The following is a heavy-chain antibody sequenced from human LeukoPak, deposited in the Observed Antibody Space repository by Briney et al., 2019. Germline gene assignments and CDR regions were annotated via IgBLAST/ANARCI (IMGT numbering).Heavy chain of an antibody. CDR2: VHFSGST. D-gene: IGHD6-6*01. J-gene: IGHJ5*02. CDR1: GGSIVTSRYY. Sequence: PSETLSLTCTVSGGSIVTSRYYWGWVRQPPGRGLEWIGDVHFSGSTYYNPSLRSRVTISVDTSKNQFSLKLSSVTAADTAVYYCAPSSSSFGEDCFDPWGQGTLVTVSS. V-gene: IGHV4-39*01. CDR3: APSSSSFGEDCFDP.